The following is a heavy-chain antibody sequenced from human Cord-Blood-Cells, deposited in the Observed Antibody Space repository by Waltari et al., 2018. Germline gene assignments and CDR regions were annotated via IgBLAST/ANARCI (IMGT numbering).Heavy chain of an antibody. CDR1: GGSFSGYY. D-gene: IGHD1-26*01. Sequence: QVQLQQWGAGLLKPSETLSLTCAVYGGSFSGYYWSWILQPPGKGLEWIGEINHSGSTNYNPSLKSRVTISVDTSKNQFSLKLSSVTAADTAVYYCARGNSGSYYWFDPWGQGTLVTVSS. CDR3: ARGNSGSYYWFDP. CDR2: INHSGST. V-gene: IGHV4-34*01. J-gene: IGHJ5*02.